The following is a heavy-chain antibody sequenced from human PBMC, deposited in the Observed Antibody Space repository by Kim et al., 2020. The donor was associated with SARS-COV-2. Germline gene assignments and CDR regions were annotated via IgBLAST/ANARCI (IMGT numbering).Heavy chain of an antibody. D-gene: IGHD5-12*01. V-gene: IGHV3-23*01. CDR2: ISGSGPTK. CDR1: GFTFSNYA. CDR3: AKNLNGGYALKGGFDI. Sequence: GGSLRLSCAASGFTFSNYAMNWVRQAPGKGLEWVSVISGSGPTKYYADSVKGRFTISRDNSKNTLYLQMNSLRAEDTAVYSCAKNLNGGYALKGGFDIWGQGTVVTVSS. J-gene: IGHJ3*02.